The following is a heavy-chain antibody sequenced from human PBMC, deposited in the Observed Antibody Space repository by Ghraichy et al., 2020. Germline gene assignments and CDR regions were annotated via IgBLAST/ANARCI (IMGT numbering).Heavy chain of an antibody. CDR1: GFNFHAYW. CDR2: ISTDGTTT. D-gene: IGHD6-19*01. V-gene: IGHV3-74*01. J-gene: IGHJ4*02. Sequence: GESLNISCAASGFNFHAYWMYWVRQAPGKGLMWVSRISTDGTTTSYSDSVKGRFTISRDNANDRLYLQMNSLRVDDTAVYYCARFPKEAVAGGYYFDYRGPGTLVDVSS. CDR3: ARFPKEAVAGGYYFDY.